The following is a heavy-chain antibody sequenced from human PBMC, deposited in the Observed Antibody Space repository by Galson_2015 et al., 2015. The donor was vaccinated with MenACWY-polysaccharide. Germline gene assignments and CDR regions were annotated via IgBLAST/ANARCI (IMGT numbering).Heavy chain of an antibody. V-gene: IGHV3-33*01. CDR3: ARSHVVVVTAIQDTNAFDV. D-gene: IGHD2-21*02. Sequence: SLRLSCAASGFRFSDYGMHWVRQAPGKGLEWVANIWYDGRNKNYADSVKGRFTISRDNSKNSLYLQMNSLRAEDTALYYCARSHVVVVTAIQDTNAFDVWGQGTMVTVSS. J-gene: IGHJ3*01. CDR2: IWYDGRNK. CDR1: GFRFSDYG.